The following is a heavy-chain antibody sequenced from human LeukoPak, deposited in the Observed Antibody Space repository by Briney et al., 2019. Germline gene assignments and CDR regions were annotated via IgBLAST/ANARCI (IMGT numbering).Heavy chain of an antibody. J-gene: IGHJ4*02. Sequence: PGGSLRLSCAASGFTFSSYAMSWVRQAPGKGLEWVSGINRNGGSTGYADSVKGRFTISRDNAKNSLYLQMNSLRAEDTALYYCAAGDRNGWYFDYWGQGTLVTVSS. CDR3: AAGDRNGWYFDY. CDR1: GFTFSSYA. D-gene: IGHD6-19*01. CDR2: INRNGGST. V-gene: IGHV3-20*04.